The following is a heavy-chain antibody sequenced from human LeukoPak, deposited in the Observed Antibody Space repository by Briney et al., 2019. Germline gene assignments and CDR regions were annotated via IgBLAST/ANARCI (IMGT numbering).Heavy chain of an antibody. J-gene: IGHJ3*02. CDR1: GYTFTSHY. D-gene: IGHD3-22*01. CDR2: INPSGGST. V-gene: IGHV1-46*01. CDR3: ARVGDSSPDAFDI. Sequence: ASVKVSCKSSGYTFTSHYMHWVRQAPGQGLEWMGIINPSGGSTSYAQKFQGRVTMTRDMSTSTDYMELSSLRSEDTAVYYCARVGDSSPDAFDIWGQGTMVTVSS.